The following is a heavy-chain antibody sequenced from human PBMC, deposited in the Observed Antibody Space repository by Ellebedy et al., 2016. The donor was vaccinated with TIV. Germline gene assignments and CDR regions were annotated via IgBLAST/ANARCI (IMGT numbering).Heavy chain of an antibody. J-gene: IGHJ6*02. Sequence: GGSLRLSCAASGFTLSSYWMSWVRQAPGKGLEWVANIKQDGNEKYYVDSVKGRFTISRDNAKNSLYLQMNSLRADDTAVYYCARGGGYHNMDPWGQGTTVTVSS. CDR3: ARGGGYHNMDP. CDR1: GFTLSSYW. D-gene: IGHD3-10*01. CDR2: IKQDGNEK. V-gene: IGHV3-7*03.